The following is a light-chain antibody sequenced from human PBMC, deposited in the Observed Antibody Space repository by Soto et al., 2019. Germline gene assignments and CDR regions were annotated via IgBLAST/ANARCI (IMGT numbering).Light chain of an antibody. CDR1: ESVFGY. V-gene: IGKV3D-15*01. J-gene: IGKJ5*01. CDR2: GAS. CDR3: QQYNSWPPIT. Sequence: EVVLTQSPATLSLSPGERAPLSCRASESVFGYLAWYQHKPGQAPRLLIYGASNRATGIPDRFSGSGSVTEFTLTISSLQSEDFAVYYCQQYNSWPPITFGQGTRLEI.